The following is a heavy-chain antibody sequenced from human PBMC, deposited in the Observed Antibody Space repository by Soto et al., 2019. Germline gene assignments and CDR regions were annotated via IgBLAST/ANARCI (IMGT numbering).Heavy chain of an antibody. D-gene: IGHD3-22*01. J-gene: IGHJ4*02. V-gene: IGHV3-53*01. CDR3: ASGHYYDSPY. CDR2: IYSGGST. CDR1: WFTVSSNY. Sequence: GGSLRLSCAASWFTVSSNYMSWVRQAPGKGLEWVSVIYSGGSTYYADSVKGRFTISRDNSKNTLYLQMNSLRAEDTAVYYCASGHYYDSPYWGQGTLVTVSS.